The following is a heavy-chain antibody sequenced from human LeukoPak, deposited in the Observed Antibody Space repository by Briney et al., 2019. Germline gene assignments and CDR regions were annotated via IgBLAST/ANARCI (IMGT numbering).Heavy chain of an antibody. CDR1: GFTFSSFA. D-gene: IGHD6-13*01. Sequence: GGSLRLSCSASGFTFSSFAMHWVRQAPGKGLEYVSAITTNGGSTYYADSVKGRFTTSRDNSKNTVYFQLSSLRAEDTAVYYCVKAAAAGIGAFDIWGQGTMVTVSS. J-gene: IGHJ3*02. CDR2: ITTNGGST. V-gene: IGHV3-64D*06. CDR3: VKAAAAGIGAFDI.